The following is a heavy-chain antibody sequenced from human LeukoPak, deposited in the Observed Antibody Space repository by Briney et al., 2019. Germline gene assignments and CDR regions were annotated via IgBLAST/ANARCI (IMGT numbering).Heavy chain of an antibody. J-gene: IGHJ6*03. CDR1: GGSISSSSYY. V-gene: IGHV4-39*01. Sequence: PSETLSLTCTVSGGSISSSSYYWGWIRQPPGKGLEWIGSIYYSGSTYYNPSLKSRVTISVDTSKNRSSLKLSSVTAADTAVYYCARHVRVYCSSTSCYAGVYYYYYMDVWGKGTTVTISS. CDR2: IYYSGST. D-gene: IGHD2-2*01. CDR3: ARHVRVYCSSTSCYAGVYYYYYMDV.